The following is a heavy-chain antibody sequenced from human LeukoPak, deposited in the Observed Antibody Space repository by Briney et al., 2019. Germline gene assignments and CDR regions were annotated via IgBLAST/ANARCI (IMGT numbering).Heavy chain of an antibody. CDR1: GFTIGTYW. CDR3: ARESLLGGLDY. V-gene: IGHV3-7*04. D-gene: IGHD2-21*02. CDR2: IKEGGSEK. Sequence: GGSLRLSCAASGFTIGTYWMTWVLQAPGKGLEWVANIKEGGSEKYYVDSVKGRFTISRDNAKNSLYLQMNSLRVEDTAMYYCARESLLGGLDYWGQGTLVTVSS. J-gene: IGHJ4*02.